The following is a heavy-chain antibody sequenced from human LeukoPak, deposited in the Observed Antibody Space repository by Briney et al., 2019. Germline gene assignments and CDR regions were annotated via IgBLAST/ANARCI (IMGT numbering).Heavy chain of an antibody. CDR1: GFTVSSNY. CDR2: IKTKTHGGTT. CDR3: TTDPFDYGDYYYDIDV. Sequence: PGGSLRLSCAASGFTVSSNYMNWVRQAPGKGLEWVGRIKTKTHGGTTDYAAPVKGRFTISGDDSEKTLYLQMNSLKTEDTAIYYCTTDPFDYGDYYYDIDVWGQGTAVTVSS. V-gene: IGHV3-15*01. J-gene: IGHJ6*02. D-gene: IGHD3-16*01.